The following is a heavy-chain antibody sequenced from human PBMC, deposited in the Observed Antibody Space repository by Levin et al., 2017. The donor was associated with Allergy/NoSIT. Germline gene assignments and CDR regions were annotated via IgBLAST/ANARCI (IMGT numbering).Heavy chain of an antibody. CDR3: TRVVTGSCFDH. D-gene: IGHD2-15*01. CDR1: GGSITNNPYY. V-gene: IGHV4-39*07. J-gene: IGHJ4*02. CDR2: ISYSGNS. Sequence: SETLSLTCAVSGGSITNNPYYWGWIRQPPGKGLEWIGSISYSGNSYYNASLKSRVTISRDTSKNQFSLRLSSVTAADTALYYCTRVVTGSCFDHWGQGILVTVSS.